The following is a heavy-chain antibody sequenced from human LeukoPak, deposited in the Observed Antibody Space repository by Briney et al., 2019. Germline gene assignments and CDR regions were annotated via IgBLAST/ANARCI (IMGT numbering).Heavy chain of an antibody. J-gene: IGHJ6*03. Sequence: GGSLRLSCAASGFTFSSYAMSWVRQAPGKGLEWVSAISGSGGSTYYADSVKGRFTISRDNSKNTLYLQMNSLRAEDTAVYYCAKHSSSWYYYYYMDVWGKGTTVTISS. CDR2: ISGSGGST. V-gene: IGHV3-23*01. D-gene: IGHD6-13*01. CDR1: GFTFSSYA. CDR3: AKHSSSWYYYYYMDV.